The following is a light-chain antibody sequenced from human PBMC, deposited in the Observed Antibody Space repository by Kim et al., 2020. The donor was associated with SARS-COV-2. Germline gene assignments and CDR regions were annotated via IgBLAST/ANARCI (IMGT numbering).Light chain of an antibody. CDR1: NIGSKS. CDR2: YDS. V-gene: IGLV3-21*04. Sequence: PGKTARITCGGNNIGSKSVHWYQQKPGQAPVLVIYYDSDRPSGIPERFSGSNSGNTATLTISRVEAGDEADYHCQVWDSSSDHPYVFGTGTKVTVL. J-gene: IGLJ1*01. CDR3: QVWDSSSDHPYV.